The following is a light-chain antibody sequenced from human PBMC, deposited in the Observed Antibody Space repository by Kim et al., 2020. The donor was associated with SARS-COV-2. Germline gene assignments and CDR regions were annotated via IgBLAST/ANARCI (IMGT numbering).Light chain of an antibody. V-gene: IGKV1-39*01. CDR2: AAS. Sequence: ASVGDRVTITCRSSQSISNFLNWYQHQPGKAPKLLISAASSLQSGVPSRFSGSGSGADFTLTISSLQPEDFATYYCQQSYSTPHTFGGGTKVDIK. CDR1: QSISNF. CDR3: QQSYSTPHT. J-gene: IGKJ4*01.